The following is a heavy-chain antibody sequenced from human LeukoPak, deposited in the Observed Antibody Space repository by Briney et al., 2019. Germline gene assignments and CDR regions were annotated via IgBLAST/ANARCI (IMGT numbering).Heavy chain of an antibody. CDR2: MWYDGSNK. Sequence: PGGSLRLSCAASGFTFSNYGMHWIRQAPGKGLEWVAVMWYDGSNKYYTDSVKGRFTISRDNSKNTLYLQMNSLRAEDTAVYYCAREARLYGDYAPSFDYWGQGTLVTVSS. D-gene: IGHD4-17*01. CDR3: AREARLYGDYAPSFDY. CDR1: GFTFSNYG. J-gene: IGHJ4*02. V-gene: IGHV3-33*01.